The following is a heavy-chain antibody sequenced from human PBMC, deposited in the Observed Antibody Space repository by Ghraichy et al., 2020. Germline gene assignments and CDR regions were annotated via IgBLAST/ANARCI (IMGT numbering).Heavy chain of an antibody. CDR2: ISYDGSNK. Sequence: GESLNISCAASGFTFSSYAMHWVRQAPGKGLEWVAVISYDGSNKYYADSVKGRFTISRDNSKNTLYLQMNSLRAEDTAVYYCARVPQRVAYSYDYWGQGTLVTVSS. CDR3: ARVPQRVAYSYDY. V-gene: IGHV3-30-3*01. J-gene: IGHJ4*02. D-gene: IGHD5-18*01. CDR1: GFTFSSYA.